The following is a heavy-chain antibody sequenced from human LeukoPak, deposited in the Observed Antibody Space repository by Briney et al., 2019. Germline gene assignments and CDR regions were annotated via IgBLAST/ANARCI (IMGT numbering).Heavy chain of an antibody. CDR1: GGSISSGGYY. D-gene: IGHD1-14*01. J-gene: IGHJ3*02. CDR3: ARDRPYPSRRYWAFDI. Sequence: SETLSLTCTVSGGSISSGGYYWSWIRQHPGKGLEWIGYIYYSGSTYYNPSLKSRVTISVDTSKNQFSLKLSSVTAADTAVYYCARDRPYPSRRYWAFDIWGQGTMVTVSS. CDR2: IYYSGST. V-gene: IGHV4-31*03.